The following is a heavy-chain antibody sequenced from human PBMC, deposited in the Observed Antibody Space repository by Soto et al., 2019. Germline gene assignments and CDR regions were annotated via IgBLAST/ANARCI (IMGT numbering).Heavy chain of an antibody. CDR3: AGDITTVTLLRYYGMDV. CDR1: GFTFSSYS. J-gene: IGHJ6*02. Sequence: GGSLRLSCAASGFTFSSYSMNWVRQAPGKGLEWVSSISSSSSYIYYADSVKGRFTISRDNAKNSLYLQMNSLRAEDTAVYYCAGDITTVTLLRYYGMDVWGQGTTVTVSS. CDR2: ISSSSSYI. V-gene: IGHV3-21*01. D-gene: IGHD4-17*01.